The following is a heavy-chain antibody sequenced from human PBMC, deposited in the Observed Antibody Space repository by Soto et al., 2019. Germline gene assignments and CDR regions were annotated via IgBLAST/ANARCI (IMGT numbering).Heavy chain of an antibody. D-gene: IGHD1-20*01. V-gene: IGHV4-30-4*01. CDR3: ARGWDTRITGTTTWFDP. CDR1: GDSLRSGEYY. CDR2: ILYGGST. J-gene: IGHJ5*02. Sequence: QVQLQESGPGLVKPSQTLSLTCSVSGDSLRSGEYYWAWIRQSPGKGLEWIGFILYGGSTQYNQSLESRVTMSVDRSKNQFSLRLSSVTAADTAVYFCARGWDTRITGTTTWFDPWGPGTLVTVSS.